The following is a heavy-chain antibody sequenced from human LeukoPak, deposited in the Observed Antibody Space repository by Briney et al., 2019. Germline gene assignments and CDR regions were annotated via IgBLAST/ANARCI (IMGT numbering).Heavy chain of an antibody. D-gene: IGHD6-13*01. CDR3: ARAGLVDSSTYFYYFDY. J-gene: IGHJ4*02. V-gene: IGHV1-2*02. Sequence: ASVKVSCKASGCTFTGYYIHWVRQAPGQGLEWMGWINPNGGGTNSAQKFQGRGTMTRDTSTSTAYMELSGLRSDDTAVYYCARAGLVDSSTYFYYFDYWGQGTLVTVSS. CDR2: INPNGGGT. CDR1: GCTFTGYY.